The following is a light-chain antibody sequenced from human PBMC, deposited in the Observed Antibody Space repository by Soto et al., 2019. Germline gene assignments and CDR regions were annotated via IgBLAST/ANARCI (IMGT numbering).Light chain of an antibody. CDR2: GAS. CDR3: QQYGSSPWT. J-gene: IGKJ1*01. Sequence: ESVLTHSPGTLTLSPGERATLSGRASQSVSSSYLAWYQQKPGQAPRLLIYGASSRATGIPDRFSGSGSGTDFTLTISRLEPEDFAVYYCQQYGSSPWTFGQGTKV. CDR1: QSVSSSY. V-gene: IGKV3-20*01.